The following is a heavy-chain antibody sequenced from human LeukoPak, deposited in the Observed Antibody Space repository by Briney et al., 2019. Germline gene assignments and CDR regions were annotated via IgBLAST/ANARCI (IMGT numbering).Heavy chain of an antibody. V-gene: IGHV1-18*01. CDR1: GYTFTSYG. D-gene: IGHD3-22*01. CDR3: AREDYYDSSGAPYAFDI. Sequence: ASVKVSCKASGYTFTSYGISWVRQAPGQGLEWMGWISAYNGNTNYAQKLQGRVTMTTDTSTSTAYMELRSLRSDDTAVYYCAREDYYDSSGAPYAFDIWGQGTMVTVSS. J-gene: IGHJ3*02. CDR2: ISAYNGNT.